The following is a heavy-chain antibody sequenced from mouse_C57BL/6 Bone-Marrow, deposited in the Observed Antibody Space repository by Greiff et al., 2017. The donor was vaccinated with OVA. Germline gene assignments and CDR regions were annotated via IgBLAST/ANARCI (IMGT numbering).Heavy chain of an antibody. J-gene: IGHJ4*01. V-gene: IGHV1-55*01. Sequence: VQLQQPGAELVKPGASVKMSCKASGYTFTSYWITWVKQRPGQGLEWIGDIYPGSGSTNYNEKFKSKATLTVDTSSSTAYMQLSSLTSEDSAVYYCARRGNNSRGGYYYAMDYWGQGTSVTVSS. CDR2: IYPGSGST. CDR1: GYTFTSYW. D-gene: IGHD1-3*01. CDR3: ARRGNNSRGGYYYAMDY.